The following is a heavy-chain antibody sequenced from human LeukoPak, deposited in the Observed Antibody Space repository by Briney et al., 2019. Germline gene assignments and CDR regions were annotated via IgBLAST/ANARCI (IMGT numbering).Heavy chain of an antibody. Sequence: PGGSLRLSCAASRFTFSNSAMSWVRQAPGKGLEWVSAISGSGGSTYYADSVKGRFTISRDNSKNTLYLQINSLKVEDTAVYYCTKFNWNDHYFSYWGQGALVTVSS. D-gene: IGHD1-1*01. J-gene: IGHJ4*02. CDR3: TKFNWNDHYFSY. V-gene: IGHV3-23*01. CDR2: ISGSGGST. CDR1: RFTFSNSA.